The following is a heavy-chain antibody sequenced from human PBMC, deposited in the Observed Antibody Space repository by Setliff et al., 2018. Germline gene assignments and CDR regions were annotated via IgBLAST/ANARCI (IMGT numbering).Heavy chain of an antibody. V-gene: IGHV4-4*02. Sequence: SETLSLTCAVSCVSINSLNWWTWVRQSPGKGLEWIGYISHDGHSVHYNPSLKSRVTMSGDKAKNQFSLKLSSVTAADTAVYYCARGGEMYYSASWGQGTLVTVSS. J-gene: IGHJ4*02. CDR1: CVSINSLNW. D-gene: IGHD2-21*01. CDR3: ARGGEMYYSAS. CDR2: ISHDGHS.